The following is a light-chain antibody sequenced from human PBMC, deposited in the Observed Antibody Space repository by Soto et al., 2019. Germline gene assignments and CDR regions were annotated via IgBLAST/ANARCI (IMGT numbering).Light chain of an antibody. V-gene: IGKV3-15*01. CDR2: GAS. J-gene: IGKJ1*01. Sequence: EKVMTQSPATLSMSPGERATLSCRASQSVSSFLAWYQQKPGQAPRLLIYGASTRATGIPARFSGSGSGTEFTLTISSLLSEDFAVYYCQQYSMWPSWTFGHGTNVEVK. CDR3: QQYSMWPSWT. CDR1: QSVSSF.